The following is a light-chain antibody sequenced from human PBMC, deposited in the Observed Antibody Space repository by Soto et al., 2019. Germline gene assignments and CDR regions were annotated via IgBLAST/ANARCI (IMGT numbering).Light chain of an antibody. V-gene: IGLV2-14*01. CDR2: LVS. Sequence: QSVLTQPASVSGSPGQSITISCTGTTSDIGDYNYVSWYQHLPDKVPKLIISLVSNRPSGVSNRFSGSKTGNTASLTISGLQAEDEADYYCSSYTSNKTYVFGTGTKVTVL. CDR1: TSDIGDYNY. CDR3: SSYTSNKTYV. J-gene: IGLJ1*01.